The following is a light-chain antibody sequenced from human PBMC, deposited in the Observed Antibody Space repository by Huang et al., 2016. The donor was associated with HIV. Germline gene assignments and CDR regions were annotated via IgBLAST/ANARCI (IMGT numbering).Light chain of an antibody. Sequence: EVVLTQSPGTLSLSPGERATLSCRASQSVSSSDTAWYQQKPGQAPRLLIYGAFRRATGIPDRFRGSGSGTDFTLTISRLEPEDFAVYYCQHYGSAFGQGTKVEIK. V-gene: IGKV3-20*01. CDR1: QSVSSSD. J-gene: IGKJ1*01. CDR2: GAF. CDR3: QHYGSA.